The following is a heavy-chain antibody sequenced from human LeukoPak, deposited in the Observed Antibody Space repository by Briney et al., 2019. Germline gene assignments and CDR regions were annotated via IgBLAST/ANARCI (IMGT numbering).Heavy chain of an antibody. CDR3: ARTLKLVRGASPGGYYYYGMDV. CDR1: GGSISSYY. V-gene: IGHV4-59*01. Sequence: SETLSLTCTVSGGSISSYYWGWIRQPPGKGLEWIGYIYYSGSTNYNPSLKSRVTISVDTSKNQFSLKLSSVTAADTAVYYCARTLKLVRGASPGGYYYYGMDVWGQGTTVTVSS. D-gene: IGHD3-10*01. CDR2: IYYSGST. J-gene: IGHJ6*02.